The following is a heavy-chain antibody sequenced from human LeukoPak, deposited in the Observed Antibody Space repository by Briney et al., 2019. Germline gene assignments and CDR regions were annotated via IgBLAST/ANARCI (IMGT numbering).Heavy chain of an antibody. J-gene: IGHJ4*02. V-gene: IGHV4-61*01. CDR1: GGSVSSGSYY. D-gene: IGHD3-10*01. Sequence: KSSETLSLTCAVSGGSVSSGSYYWSWIRQPPGKGLEWIGYIYYSGSTNYNPSLKSRVTISVDTSKNQFSLKLSSVTAADTAVYYCATYSSAMVHYWGQGTLVTVSS. CDR3: ATYSSAMVHY. CDR2: IYYSGST.